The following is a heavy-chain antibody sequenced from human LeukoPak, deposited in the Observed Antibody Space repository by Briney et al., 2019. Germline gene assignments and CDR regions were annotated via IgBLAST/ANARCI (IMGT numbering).Heavy chain of an antibody. CDR2: IRSKANSYAT. CDR3: ARDLGGYSGYDSPNYYGMDV. D-gene: IGHD5-12*01. Sequence: GGSLRLSCAASGFTFSGSAMHWVRQASGKGLEWVGRIRSKANSYATAYAASVKGRFTISRDDSKNTAYLQMNSLKTEDTAVYYCARDLGGYSGYDSPNYYGMDVWGQGTTVTVSS. J-gene: IGHJ6*02. CDR1: GFTFSGSA. V-gene: IGHV3-73*01.